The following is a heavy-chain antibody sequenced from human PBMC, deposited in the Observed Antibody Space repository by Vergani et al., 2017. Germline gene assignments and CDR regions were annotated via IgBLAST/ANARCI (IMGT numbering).Heavy chain of an antibody. CDR3: ARDAHLPGMESWFDP. D-gene: IGHD3-3*01. CDR2: IYTSGST. Sequence: QVQLQESGPGLVKPSETLSLTCTVSGGSISSYYWSWIRQPAGKGLEWIGRIYTSGSTNYNPSLKSRVTMSVDTSKNQFSLKLSSVTAADTAVYYCARDAHLPGMESWFDPWGQGTLVTVSS. CDR1: GGSISSYY. J-gene: IGHJ5*02. V-gene: IGHV4-4*07.